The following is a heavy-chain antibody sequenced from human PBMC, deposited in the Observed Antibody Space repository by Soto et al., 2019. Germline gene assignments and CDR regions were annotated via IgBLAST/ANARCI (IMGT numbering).Heavy chain of an antibody. CDR2: IWSAGLI. CDR3: AREAPMDV. Sequence: DVQLVETGGELIQPGGSLRLSCAASGFTVSSKYMSWVRQAPGKGLEWVSVIWSAGLIYYADSVRGRFTISRDISKNILYLEMTSLRADDTAGYYFAREAPMDVWGRGTTVTVSS. CDR1: GFTVSSKY. V-gene: IGHV3-53*02. J-gene: IGHJ6*02.